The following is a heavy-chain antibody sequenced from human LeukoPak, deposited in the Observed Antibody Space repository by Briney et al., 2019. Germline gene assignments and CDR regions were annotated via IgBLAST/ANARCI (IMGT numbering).Heavy chain of an antibody. CDR1: GFTFSSYS. CDR2: ISSSSSYI. D-gene: IGHD3-10*01. Sequence: PGGSLTLSCAASGFTFSSYSMNWVRQAPGQGLEWVSSISSSSSYIYYADSVKGRFTISRDNAKSSLYLQMNSLRAEDPAVYYCARDYVWSGELFYYYYYYGMDVWRQNPTVTVPS. CDR3: ARDYVWSGELFYYYYYYGMDV. J-gene: IGHJ6*02. V-gene: IGHV3-21*01.